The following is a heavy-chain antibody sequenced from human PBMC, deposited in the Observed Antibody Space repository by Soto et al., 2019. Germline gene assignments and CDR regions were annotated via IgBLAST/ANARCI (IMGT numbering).Heavy chain of an antibody. D-gene: IGHD3-10*01. J-gene: IGHJ5*02. CDR3: ARAYYYGSGGGWFDP. V-gene: IGHV1-2*02. CDR1: GYAFTGYY. Sequence: ASVKVSCKASGYAFTGYYIHWVRQAPGQGLEWMGWINPNSGGTNYAQKFQGRVTMTRDTSISTAYMELSRLRPDDTAVYYCARAYYYGSGGGWFDPWGQGTLVTVSS. CDR2: INPNSGGT.